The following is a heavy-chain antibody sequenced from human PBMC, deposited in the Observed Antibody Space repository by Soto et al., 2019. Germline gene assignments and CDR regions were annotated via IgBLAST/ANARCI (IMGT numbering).Heavy chain of an antibody. J-gene: IGHJ6*02. CDR1: GYGLASSG. Sequence: GASAELCWDECGYGLASSGRRWVRQSHKQGLEWMGWISTYNGPTTSAQELQGRVTMTTDTSTSTAYMELRSLRSDDKAVYYCEREWGKRWFSYGMAVRGQRTTVPVSS. CDR3: EREWGKRWFSYGMAV. V-gene: IGHV1-18*01. D-gene: IGHD3-16*01. CDR2: ISTYNGPT.